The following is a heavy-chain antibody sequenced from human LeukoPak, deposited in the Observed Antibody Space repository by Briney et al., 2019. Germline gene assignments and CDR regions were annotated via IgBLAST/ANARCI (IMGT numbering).Heavy chain of an antibody. Sequence: PGGSLRLSCAASGFTFSKYAMNWVRQAPGKGLEWVSGISGSGSNTNYADSVKGRFTISRDNPKNTLYLQMNSLRAEDTAVYYCARDKDGYNPGDAFDIWGQGTMVTVSS. D-gene: IGHD5-24*01. CDR2: ISGSGSNT. CDR3: ARDKDGYNPGDAFDI. V-gene: IGHV3-23*01. J-gene: IGHJ3*02. CDR1: GFTFSKYA.